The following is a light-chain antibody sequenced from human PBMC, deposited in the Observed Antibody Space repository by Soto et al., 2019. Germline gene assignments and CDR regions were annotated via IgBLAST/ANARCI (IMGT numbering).Light chain of an antibody. Sequence: EIVMTQSPATLSVSPGDRATLSCRASQSVRSKLAWYQHKPGQSPRLLIYDTSTRATGIPARFSGSGSGTEFTLTISSLQSEDFAVYYCQKYNNWPPITFGPGTRLEIK. J-gene: IGKJ5*01. CDR1: QSVRSK. V-gene: IGKV3-15*01. CDR3: QKYNNWPPIT. CDR2: DTS.